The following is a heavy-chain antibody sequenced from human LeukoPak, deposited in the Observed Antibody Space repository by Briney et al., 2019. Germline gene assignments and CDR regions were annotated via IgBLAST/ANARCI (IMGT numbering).Heavy chain of an antibody. D-gene: IGHD1-1*01. CDR1: GYTFTSYY. CDR3: ARDQMNDWFDP. V-gene: IGHV1-46*01. Sequence: GASVKVSCKASGYTFTSYYMHWVRQAPGQGLEWMGIINPSGGSTSYAQKFQGRVTMTRDTSTSTAYMELRSLRSDDTAVYYCARDQMNDWFDPWGQGTLVTVSS. CDR2: INPSGGST. J-gene: IGHJ5*02.